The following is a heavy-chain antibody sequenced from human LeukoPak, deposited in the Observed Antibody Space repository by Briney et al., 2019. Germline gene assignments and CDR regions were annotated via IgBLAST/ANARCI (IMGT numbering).Heavy chain of an antibody. Sequence: SETLSLTCTVSGGSINNYYWTWIRQPPGKGLEWIGYIYYSGSPNYNPSLKSRVTISVDRSNNQFSLKLKSVTAADTAVYYCARASDDILTGGSDYWGQGTLVTVSS. D-gene: IGHD3-9*01. CDR1: GGSINNYY. J-gene: IGHJ4*02. CDR3: ARASDDILTGGSDY. CDR2: IYYSGSP. V-gene: IGHV4-59*12.